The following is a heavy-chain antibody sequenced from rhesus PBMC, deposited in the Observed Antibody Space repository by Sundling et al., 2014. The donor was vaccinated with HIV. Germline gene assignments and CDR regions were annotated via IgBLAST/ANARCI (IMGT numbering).Heavy chain of an antibody. Sequence: QVQLQESGPGLVKPSETLSLSCRVSGGSISNYYWNWIRQPPGKGLEWIGFIGGSTGSTNYNPSVNSRVTISTDTSKNQFSLELNSVTAADTAVYYCARAKGWNYPFDYWGQGVLVTVSS. CDR1: GGSISNYY. V-gene: IGHV4-165*01. D-gene: IGHD1-1*01. CDR2: IGGSTGST. CDR3: ARAKGWNYPFDY. J-gene: IGHJ4*01.